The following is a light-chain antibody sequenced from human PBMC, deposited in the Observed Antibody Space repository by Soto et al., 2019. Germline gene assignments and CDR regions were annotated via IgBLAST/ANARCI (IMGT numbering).Light chain of an antibody. CDR2: EVS. CDR1: TSDV. CDR3: SSYTSSSTLV. V-gene: IGLV2-14*01. J-gene: IGLJ2*01. Sequence: QSALTQPPSASGSPGQSVTISCTGTTSDVVSWYQHHPGKGPKLMIYEVSNRPSGISNRFSGSKSGNTASLTLSGLQAEDEADYYCSSYTSSSTLVFGGGTQLTVL.